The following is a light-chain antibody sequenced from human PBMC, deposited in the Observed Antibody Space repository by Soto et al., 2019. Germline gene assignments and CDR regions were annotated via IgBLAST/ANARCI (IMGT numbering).Light chain of an antibody. Sequence: EIQVTQSPTSLSASVGERITITCRASRSIGNNLNWYQQRPGTAPQLLIYAASSLQSGVPSRFSGISSGTDFTPTINGLQPEDFATYYCQQSFSPHIAFGQGTRL. CDR2: AAS. J-gene: IGKJ5*01. CDR1: RSIGNN. CDR3: QQSFSPHIA. V-gene: IGKV1-39*01.